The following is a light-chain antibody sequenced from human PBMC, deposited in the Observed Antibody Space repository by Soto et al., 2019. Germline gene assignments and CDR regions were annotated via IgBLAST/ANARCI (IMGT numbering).Light chain of an antibody. J-gene: IGKJ1*01. Sequence: EIMMTQSPATLSVSPGERATLSCRASQSISSNLAWYQHKPGQAPRLLIYGASIRATGIPARFSGSGSGTEFTLTISSLQSEDCAVYYCQQYNSWLTWTFGQGTKVEIK. V-gene: IGKV3-15*01. CDR2: GAS. CDR3: QQYNSWLTWT. CDR1: QSISSN.